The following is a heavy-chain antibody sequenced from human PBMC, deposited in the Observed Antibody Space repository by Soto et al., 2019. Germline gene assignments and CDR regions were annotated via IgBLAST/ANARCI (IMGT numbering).Heavy chain of an antibody. Sequence: GGSLRLSCAASGFTFSSYGMHWVRQAPGKGLEWVAVIWYDGSNKYYADSVKGRFTISRDNSKNTLYLQMNSLRAEDTAVYYCARDLELEYQLRKDIYYGMDVWGQGTTVTVSS. J-gene: IGHJ6*02. D-gene: IGHD2-2*01. CDR2: IWYDGSNK. CDR1: GFTFSSYG. CDR3: ARDLELEYQLRKDIYYGMDV. V-gene: IGHV3-33*01.